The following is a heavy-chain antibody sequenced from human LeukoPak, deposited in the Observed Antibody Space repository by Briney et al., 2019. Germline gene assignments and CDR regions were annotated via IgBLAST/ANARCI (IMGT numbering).Heavy chain of an antibody. Sequence: GGSLRLSCAASGFTFSSYSMNWVRQAPGKGLEWVSYISSSSSTIYYADSVKGRFTISRDNAERSLYLQMNSLRAEDTAIYYCARGGAARPDYWGQGLLVTVSS. V-gene: IGHV3-48*04. CDR3: ARGGAARPDY. J-gene: IGHJ4*02. CDR1: GFTFSSYS. D-gene: IGHD6-6*01. CDR2: ISSSSSTI.